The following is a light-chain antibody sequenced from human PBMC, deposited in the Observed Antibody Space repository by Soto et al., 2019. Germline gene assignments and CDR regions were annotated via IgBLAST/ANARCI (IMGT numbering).Light chain of an antibody. CDR1: SSNIGAGYD. Sequence: QSVLTQPPSVSGAPGQRVTISCTGSSSNIGAGYDVHWYQQLPGTAPKLLIYGNSNRPSGVPDRFSGSKSGTSASLAITGPQAEHEADYYCQSYESSLSVWVFGGGTKLTVL. CDR2: GNS. V-gene: IGLV1-40*01. CDR3: QSYESSLSVWV. J-gene: IGLJ3*02.